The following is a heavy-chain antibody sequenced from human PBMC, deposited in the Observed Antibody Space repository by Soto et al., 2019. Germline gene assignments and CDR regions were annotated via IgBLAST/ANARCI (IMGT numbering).Heavy chain of an antibody. CDR1: GYTFTSYG. V-gene: IGHV1-18*04. Sequence: ASVKVSCKASGYTFTSYGISWVRQAPGQGLEWMGWISAYNGNTNYAQKFQGRVTMTRDTSRSTVYMELRSLRSDDTAIYYCARSSGGNFGIIIEGSNWFDPWGQGTLVTVSS. J-gene: IGHJ5*02. CDR3: ARSSGGNFGIIIEGSNWFDP. D-gene: IGHD3-3*01. CDR2: ISAYNGNT.